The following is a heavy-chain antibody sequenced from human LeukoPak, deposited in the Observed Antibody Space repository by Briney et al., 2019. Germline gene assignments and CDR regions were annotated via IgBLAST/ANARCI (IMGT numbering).Heavy chain of an antibody. J-gene: IGHJ4*02. CDR2: IYYSGST. D-gene: IGHD3-22*01. Sequence: PSGTLSLTCAVSGGSISSSNWWSWVRQPPGKGLEWIGYIYYSGSTNYNPSLKSRVTISVDTSKNQFSLKLSSVTAADTAVYYCARVEYDSRDFDYWGQGTLVTVSS. CDR1: GGSISSSNW. CDR3: ARVEYDSRDFDY. V-gene: IGHV4-4*02.